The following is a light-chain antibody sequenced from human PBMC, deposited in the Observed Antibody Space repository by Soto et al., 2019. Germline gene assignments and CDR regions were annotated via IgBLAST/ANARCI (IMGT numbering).Light chain of an antibody. CDR3: SSYTSSSTLYV. Sequence: QSALTQPASVSGSPGQSITISCTGTSSDVGDYNYVSWYQQHPGKAPKLMIYEVSNRPSGVSNRFSGSKSGNTASLTISGLQAEDEADYYYSSYTSSSTLYVFGTGTKLTVL. CDR2: EVS. V-gene: IGLV2-14*01. J-gene: IGLJ1*01. CDR1: SSDVGDYNY.